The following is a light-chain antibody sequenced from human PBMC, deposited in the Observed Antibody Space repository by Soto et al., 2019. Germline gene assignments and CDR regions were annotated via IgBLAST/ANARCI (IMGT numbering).Light chain of an antibody. J-gene: IGKJ4*01. Sequence: EIVLTQSPVTLSLSPGERATLSCRASQSVRSSHLAWYQQKPGQAPRLLILGAYSRAPDIPDRFSGSGSGTDFTLTISRLESEDFAVYYCQQYLYSPLTFGGGTKVEIK. CDR2: GAY. CDR1: QSVRSSH. CDR3: QQYLYSPLT. V-gene: IGKV3-20*01.